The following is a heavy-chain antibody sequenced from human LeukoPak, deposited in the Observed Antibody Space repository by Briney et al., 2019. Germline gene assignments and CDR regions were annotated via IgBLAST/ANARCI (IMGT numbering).Heavy chain of an antibody. D-gene: IGHD3-10*01. V-gene: IGHV3-74*01. CDR3: TRDRARAGGEILDY. CDR2: IISDGSTT. J-gene: IGHJ4*02. CDR1: GFTFSSYW. Sequence: GGSLRLSCAASGFTFSSYWMNWVRQAPGKGLVWVSRIISDGSTTDYADSVKGRFTISRDNAKNTLYLQMNSLRDEDTAMYYCTRDRARAGGEILDYWGQGTLVTVSS.